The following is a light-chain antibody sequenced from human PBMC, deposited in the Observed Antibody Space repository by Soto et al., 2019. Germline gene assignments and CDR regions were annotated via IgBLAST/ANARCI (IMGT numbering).Light chain of an antibody. J-gene: IGLJ2*01. V-gene: IGLV2-8*01. CDR2: EVS. Sequence: QSVLTQPPSASGSPGQSVTISCTGTSRDVGAYKYVSWYQQYPGKVPKLMIYEVSKRPSGVPDRFSGSKSGNTASLTVSGLQAEDEADYYCSSFAGSSVVFGGGTKVTVL. CDR1: SRDVGAYKY. CDR3: SSFAGSSVV.